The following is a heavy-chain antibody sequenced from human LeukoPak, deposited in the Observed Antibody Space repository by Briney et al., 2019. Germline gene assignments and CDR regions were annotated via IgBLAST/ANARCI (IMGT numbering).Heavy chain of an antibody. CDR2: IIPIFGTA. Sequence: SVKVSCKASGGTCSSYAISWVRQAPGQGLEWMGGIIPIFGTANYAQKFQGRVTITADESTSTAYMELSSLRSEDTAVYYCAYFEGATDLDYWGQGTLVTVSS. CDR1: GGTCSSYA. D-gene: IGHD1-26*01. J-gene: IGHJ4*02. V-gene: IGHV1-69*01. CDR3: AYFEGATDLDY.